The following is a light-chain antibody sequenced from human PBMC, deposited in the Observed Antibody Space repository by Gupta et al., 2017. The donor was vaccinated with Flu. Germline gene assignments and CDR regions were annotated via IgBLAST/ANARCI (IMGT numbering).Light chain of an antibody. CDR1: SSDVGTSTF. J-gene: IGLJ1*01. V-gene: IGLV2-23*01. CDR3: CSYAGTTTFV. CDR2: EDT. Sequence: TSSDVGTSTFCSWYQHQPGKAPKLLIYEDTERPSGISDRFSGSKSGNTASLTISGLQAEDEADFYCCSYAGTTTFVFGTGTKVTVL.